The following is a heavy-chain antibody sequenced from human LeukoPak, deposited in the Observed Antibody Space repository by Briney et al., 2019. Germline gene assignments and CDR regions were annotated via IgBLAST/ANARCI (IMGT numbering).Heavy chain of an antibody. CDR2: ISSSGSTI. CDR1: GFTFSSYS. V-gene: IGHV3-48*04. Sequence: GGSLRLSCAASGFTFSSYSMNWVRQAPGKGLEWVSYISSSGSTIYYADSVKGRFTISRDNAKNSLYLQMNSLRAGDTAVYYCASYSNYVDGWFDPWGQGTLVTVSS. J-gene: IGHJ5*02. D-gene: IGHD4-11*01. CDR3: ASYSNYVDGWFDP.